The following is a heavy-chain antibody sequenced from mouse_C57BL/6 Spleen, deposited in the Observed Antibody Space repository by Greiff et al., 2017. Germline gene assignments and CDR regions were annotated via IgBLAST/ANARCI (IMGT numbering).Heavy chain of an antibody. CDR2: ISSGGSYT. V-gene: IGHV5-6*01. Sequence: EVKLMESGGDLVKPGGSLKLSCAASGFTFSSYGMSWVRQTPDKRLEWVATISSGGSYTYYPDSVKGRFTISRDNAKNTLYLQMSSLKSEDTAMYYCASGDQYYFDYWGQGTTLTVSS. J-gene: IGHJ2*01. CDR1: GFTFSSYG. CDR3: ASGDQYYFDY.